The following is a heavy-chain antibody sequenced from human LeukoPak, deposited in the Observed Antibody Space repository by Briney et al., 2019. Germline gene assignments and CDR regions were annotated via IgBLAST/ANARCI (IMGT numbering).Heavy chain of an antibody. Sequence: PGGSLRLSCAGSGLTFSSYGMTWVRQAPGKGLEWVAAISGSSGRTYYADSVKGRFTISRDDSKNTLYLQMNSLRAEDTAVYYCAKVTVSWYGDYGRGYFDLWGRGTLVTVSS. CDR1: GLTFSSYG. CDR3: AKVTVSWYGDYGRGYFDL. D-gene: IGHD4-17*01. J-gene: IGHJ2*01. V-gene: IGHV3-23*01. CDR2: ISGSSGRT.